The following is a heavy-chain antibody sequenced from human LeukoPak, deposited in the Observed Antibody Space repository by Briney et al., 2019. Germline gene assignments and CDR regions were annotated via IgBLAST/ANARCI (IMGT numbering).Heavy chain of an antibody. Sequence: GGSLRLSCAATGFTFSSYSMNWVRQAPGKGLEWVATVTGSGGTTFYADSLKGRFTISRDNSKNTVYLQMNSLRVEDTAIYYCAKDYYGSGSSYTDAFDIWGQGTMVTVSS. V-gene: IGHV3-23*01. CDR3: AKDYYGSGSSYTDAFDI. CDR1: GFTFSSYS. J-gene: IGHJ3*02. D-gene: IGHD3-10*01. CDR2: VTGSGGTT.